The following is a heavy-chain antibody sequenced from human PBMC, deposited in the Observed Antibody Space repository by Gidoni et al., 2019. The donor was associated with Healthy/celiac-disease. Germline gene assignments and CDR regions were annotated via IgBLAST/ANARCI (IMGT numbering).Heavy chain of an antibody. CDR2: ISYDGSNK. CDR1: GFTFSSYA. CDR3: AGMSEQWLVLLGDPRGVY. D-gene: IGHD6-19*01. V-gene: IGHV3-30-3*01. Sequence: QVQLVESGGGVVPPGRSLRLSCAASGFTFSSYAMHWVRQAPGKGLEWVAVISYDGSNKYYADSVKGRFTISRDNSKNTLYLQMNSLRAEDTAVYYCAGMSEQWLVLLGDPRGVYWGQGTLVTVSS. J-gene: IGHJ4*02.